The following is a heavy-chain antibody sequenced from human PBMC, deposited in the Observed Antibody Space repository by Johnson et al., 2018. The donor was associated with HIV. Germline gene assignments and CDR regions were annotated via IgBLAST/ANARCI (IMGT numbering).Heavy chain of an antibody. J-gene: IGHJ3*02. CDR3: AKGSGWYSAFDI. V-gene: IGHV3-66*02. CDR1: GVTISDSY. D-gene: IGHD6-19*01. Sequence: AAGGVTISDSYMSWIRQAPGKGLEWVSVIYSGGSTYYADSVKGRFTISRDNSKNTLYLQMNSLRAEDTAVYYCAKGSGWYSAFDIWGQGTLVTVSS. CDR2: IYSGGST.